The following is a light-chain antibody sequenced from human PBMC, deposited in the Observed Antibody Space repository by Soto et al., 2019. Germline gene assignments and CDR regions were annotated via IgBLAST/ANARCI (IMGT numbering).Light chain of an antibody. V-gene: IGLV2-14*01. J-gene: IGLJ1*01. CDR2: EVT. CDR1: SSDVGAYNY. CDR3: FSYTSSGTYV. Sequence: QSVLTQPASVSGSLGQSITISCTGTSSDVGAYNYVSWYQQHPDKAPKLLIFEVTNRPSGVSGRFSGSKSGITASLTISGLQAEDETDYYCFSYTSSGTYVFGTGTKVTVL.